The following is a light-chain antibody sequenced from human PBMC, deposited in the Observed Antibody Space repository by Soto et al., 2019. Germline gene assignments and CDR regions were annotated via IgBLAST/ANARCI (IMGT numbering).Light chain of an antibody. CDR3: QQRINWPLT. V-gene: IGKV3-11*01. CDR2: DVS. J-gene: IGKJ4*01. CDR1: QSVSSF. Sequence: EIVLTQSPATLSLSPGERATLSCKASQSVSSFLAWYQQKPGQAPRLLIYDVSSRATGSPTRFSGSGSGTDFTRTISSLEPEDFAVYYCQQRINWPLTFGGGTKVEIK.